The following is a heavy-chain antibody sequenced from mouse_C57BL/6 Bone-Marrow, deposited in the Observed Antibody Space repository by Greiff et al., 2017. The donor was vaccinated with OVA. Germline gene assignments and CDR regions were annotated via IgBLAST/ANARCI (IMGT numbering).Heavy chain of an antibody. J-gene: IGHJ3*01. CDR2: IAPNSGGT. V-gene: IGHV1-72*01. Sequence: VQLQQPGAELVKPGASVKLSCKASGYTFTSYWMHWVKQRPGRGLEWIGRIAPNSGGTKYNEKFKSKATLTVDKPSSTAYMQLSSLTSEDSAVYYCARYGDYDYDGQAWFAYWGQGTLVTVSA. D-gene: IGHD2-4*01. CDR1: GYTFTSYW. CDR3: ARYGDYDYDGQAWFAY.